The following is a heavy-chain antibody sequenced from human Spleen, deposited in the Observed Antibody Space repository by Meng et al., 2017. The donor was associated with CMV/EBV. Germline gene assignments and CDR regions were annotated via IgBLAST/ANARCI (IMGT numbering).Heavy chain of an antibody. CDR1: GYTFTDYY. Sequence: QGKLVQAGTEVKLPGASVKVSCKGSGYTFTDYYIHWVRQAPGQGLEWMGLINSNTGATKYAQKFQNRITMTRDTSISTVYMELTTLSSDDTAVYYCERVGGWIGSSSVFGWFDPWGQGTLVTVSS. D-gene: IGHD6-6*01. CDR3: ERVGGWIGSSSVFGWFDP. J-gene: IGHJ5*02. CDR2: INSNTGAT. V-gene: IGHV1-2*02.